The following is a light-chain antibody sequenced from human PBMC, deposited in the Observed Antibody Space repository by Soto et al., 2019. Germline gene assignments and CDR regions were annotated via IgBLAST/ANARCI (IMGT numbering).Light chain of an antibody. V-gene: IGKV3-11*01. CDR2: DTS. J-gene: IGKJ1*01. CDR3: QQRSIWPWT. CDR1: QSVNNY. Sequence: EIVLTQSPAALSCSPVERCTLSCMASQSVNNYLAWYQQKPGQAPRLLIYDTSDRATGIPARFSGSGSGTDFTLTISSLEPEDFAVFYCQQRSIWPWTFGQGTKVDI.